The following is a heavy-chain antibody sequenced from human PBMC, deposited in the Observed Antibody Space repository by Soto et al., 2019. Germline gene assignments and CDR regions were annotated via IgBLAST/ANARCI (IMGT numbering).Heavy chain of an antibody. V-gene: IGHV1-69*13. D-gene: IGHD2-21*02. CDR3: ARDDATYCGGDCYRYFYYGMDV. Sequence: SVKVSCKASGGTFSNHAISWVQQAPGQGLEWVGGIIPMFPTADYAQRFQGRVTITADDSTTTVYMELSGLRSEDTAMYYCARDDATYCGGDCYRYFYYGMDVWGQGTTVTVSS. CDR1: GGTFSNHA. J-gene: IGHJ6*02. CDR2: IIPMFPTA.